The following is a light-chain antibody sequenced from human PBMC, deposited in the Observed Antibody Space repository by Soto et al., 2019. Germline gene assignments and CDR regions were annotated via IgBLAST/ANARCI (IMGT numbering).Light chain of an antibody. CDR2: EVN. V-gene: IGLV2-8*01. J-gene: IGLJ1*01. Sequence: QSALTQPPSASGSPGQSVAISCTGTSRDVGVSDYVSWYQQHSGKAPKLLLYEVNKRPSGVPDRFSGSKSGNTASLTVSALQAADEADYYCLSHPGSSNVLGTGTKLTVL. CDR1: SRDVGVSDY. CDR3: LSHPGSSNV.